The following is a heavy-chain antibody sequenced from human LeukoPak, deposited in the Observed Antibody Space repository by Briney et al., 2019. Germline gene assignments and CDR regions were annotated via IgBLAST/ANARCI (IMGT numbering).Heavy chain of an antibody. CDR2: IYYSGST. V-gene: IGHV4-39*07. CDR3: ARTTEGGYTYGYFYYYYMDV. D-gene: IGHD5-18*01. Sequence: ASETLSLTCTVSGGSISSSSYYWGWIRQPPGKGLEWIGSIYYSGSTYYNPSLKSRVTISVDTSKNQFSLKLTSVTAADTAVYYCARTTEGGYTYGYFYYYYMDVWGKGTTVTISS. CDR1: GGSISSSSYY. J-gene: IGHJ6*03.